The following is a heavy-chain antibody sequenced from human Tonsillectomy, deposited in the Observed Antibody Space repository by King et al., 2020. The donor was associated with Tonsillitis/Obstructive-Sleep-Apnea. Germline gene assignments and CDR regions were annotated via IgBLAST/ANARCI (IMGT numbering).Heavy chain of an antibody. J-gene: IGHJ4*02. CDR2: VSYSGIT. V-gene: IGHV4-39*01. CDR1: GASISTSTYY. Sequence: QLQESGPGLVKPSEPLSLTCALSGASISTSTYYWGWIRQPPGKGLEWIGSVSYSGITYYNPSLKSQVTISVDTSKNQFSLRLSSVTAADTAVYYCSGLFTMIRGIIIDDYWGQGTLVTVPP. D-gene: IGHD3-10*01. CDR3: SGLFTMIRGIIIDDY.